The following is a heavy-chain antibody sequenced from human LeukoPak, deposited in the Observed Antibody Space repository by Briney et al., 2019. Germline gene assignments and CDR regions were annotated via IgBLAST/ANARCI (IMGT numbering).Heavy chain of an antibody. J-gene: IGHJ4*02. CDR2: IYPGDSDT. V-gene: IGHV5-51*01. Sequence: GESLKISSKGSGYSFTSYWIGWVRQMPGKGLEWMGIIYPGDSDTRYSPSFQGQVTISADKSISTAYLQWSSLKASDTAMYYCARQMATNPRYFDYWGQGTLVTVSS. D-gene: IGHD5-24*01. CDR3: ARQMATNPRYFDY. CDR1: GYSFTSYW.